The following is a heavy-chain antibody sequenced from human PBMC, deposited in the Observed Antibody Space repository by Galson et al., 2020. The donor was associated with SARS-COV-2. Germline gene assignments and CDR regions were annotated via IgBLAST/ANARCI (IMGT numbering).Heavy chain of an antibody. CDR2: IKQDGSEK. Sequence: GGSLRLSCAASGFTFSNYWMSWVRQAPGKGLEWVANIKQDGSEKSYVDSVKGRFTISRDNAKNSVYLQMNSLRAEDTAVYYCARGPYYSGSDTYHYFDYWGQGTLVTVSS. D-gene: IGHD3-10*01. CDR1: GFTFSNYW. V-gene: IGHV3-7*03. CDR3: ARGPYYSGSDTYHYFDY. J-gene: IGHJ4*02.